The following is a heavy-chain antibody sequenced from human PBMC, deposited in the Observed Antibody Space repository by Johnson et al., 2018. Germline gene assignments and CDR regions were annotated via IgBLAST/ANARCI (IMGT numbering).Heavy chain of an antibody. Sequence: VQLVQSGGGLEEPGGSLRLSCAASGFTFSNYAMSWVRRAPGKGLEWVSGISGSGGRTYYADSVKGRFTVSRDNSENTVHLQMNSLRAADKGVYYCAKGDRSGYYDFDSWGLGTLVTVSS. D-gene: IGHD3-22*01. CDR1: GFTFSNYA. CDR3: AKGDRSGYYDFDS. J-gene: IGHJ4*02. V-gene: IGHV3-23*04. CDR2: ISGSGGRT.